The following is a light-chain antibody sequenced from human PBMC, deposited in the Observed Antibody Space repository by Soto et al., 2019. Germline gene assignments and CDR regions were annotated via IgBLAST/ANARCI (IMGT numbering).Light chain of an antibody. CDR3: HRIDSSPT. V-gene: IGKV3-20*01. Sequence: EIVLTQSPGTLSLSPGERATLSCRASQSVSSSYLAWYQQKPGQAPRLLIYGASTRATGIPDRFGGSGSGTDFTLSISRLEPEDFAVYHCHRIDSSPTFGGGTKVEIK. J-gene: IGKJ4*01. CDR1: QSVSSSY. CDR2: GAS.